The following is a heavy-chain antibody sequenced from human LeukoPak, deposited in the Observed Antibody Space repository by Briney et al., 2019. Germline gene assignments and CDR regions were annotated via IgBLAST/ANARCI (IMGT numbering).Heavy chain of an antibody. CDR2: ISSSSSYI. D-gene: IGHD6-13*01. J-gene: IGHJ5*02. CDR1: GFTFSSYS. Sequence: GGSLRLSCAASGFTFSSYSMNLVRQAPGKGLEWVSSISSSSSYIYYADSVKGRFTISRDNAKNSLYLQMNSLRAEDTAVYYCARAGVIAAAYWFDPWGQGTLVTVSS. V-gene: IGHV3-21*01. CDR3: ARAGVIAAAYWFDP.